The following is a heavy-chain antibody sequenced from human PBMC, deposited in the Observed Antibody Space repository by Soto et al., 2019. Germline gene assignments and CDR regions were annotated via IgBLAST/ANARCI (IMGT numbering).Heavy chain of an antibody. CDR3: AREHRVAKLTFDP. D-gene: IGHD3-3*01. Sequence: RVPSAASGVTFRSFGMHCVLKATGKGLEWVAVISYDGSNKYYADSVKGRFTISRDNSKNTLYLQMNSLRAEDTAVYYCAREHRVAKLTFDPWGQGTLVTVSS. CDR1: GVTFRSFG. V-gene: IGHV3-30-3*01. CDR2: ISYDGSNK. J-gene: IGHJ5*02.